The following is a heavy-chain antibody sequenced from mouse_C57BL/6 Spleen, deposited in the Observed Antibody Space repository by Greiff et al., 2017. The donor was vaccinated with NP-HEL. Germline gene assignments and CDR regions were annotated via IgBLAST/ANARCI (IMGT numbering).Heavy chain of an antibody. J-gene: IGHJ3*01. CDR3: ARWGNYSWFAY. Sequence: VQLQQSGAELARPGASVKLSCKASGYTFTSYGISWVKQRTGQGLEWIGEIYPRSGNTYYNEKFKGKATLTADKSSSTAYMELRSLTFEDSAFYFCARWGNYSWFAYWGQGTLVTVSA. CDR1: GYTFTSYG. V-gene: IGHV1-81*01. CDR2: IYPRSGNT. D-gene: IGHD2-1*01.